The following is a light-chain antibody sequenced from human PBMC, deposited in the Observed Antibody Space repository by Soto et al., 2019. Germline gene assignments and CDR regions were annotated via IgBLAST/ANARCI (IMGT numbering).Light chain of an antibody. CDR3: QQANSFPIT. CDR2: EAT. V-gene: IGKV1-12*01. J-gene: IGKJ5*01. CDR1: QGISSY. Sequence: IQMPQSPSPVSGPVVSRFPITCPASQGISSYLAWYQQKPGKAPRLLIYEATNLQSGVPPRFSGSGSGTDFTLTISSLQPEDFATYFCQQANSFPITVGQGTQLEIK.